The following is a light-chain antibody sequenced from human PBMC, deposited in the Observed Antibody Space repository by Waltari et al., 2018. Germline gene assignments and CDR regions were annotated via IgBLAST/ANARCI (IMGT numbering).Light chain of an antibody. CDR1: SSDVGGYNY. CDR2: DVS. Sequence: QSALTQPDSVSGSPGQSITISCTGTSSDVGGYNYVSWYQQHPGKVPKLMIYDVSNRPSGVSNRFSGSKSGNTASLTISGLQAEDEADYYCSSYTSSSTLDVFGTGTKVTVL. J-gene: IGLJ1*01. V-gene: IGLV2-14*01. CDR3: SSYTSSSTLDV.